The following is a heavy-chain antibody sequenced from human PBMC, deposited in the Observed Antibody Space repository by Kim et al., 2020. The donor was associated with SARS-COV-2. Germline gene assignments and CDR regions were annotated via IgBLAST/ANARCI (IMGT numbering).Heavy chain of an antibody. J-gene: IGHJ4*02. D-gene: IGHD1-1*01. Sequence: QKFRGRVTITRDTSAGTAYMELSSLRSADTAVYYCARDGTTRNGGYYFDYWGQGALVTVSS. CDR3: ARDGTTRNGGYYFDY. V-gene: IGHV1-3*01.